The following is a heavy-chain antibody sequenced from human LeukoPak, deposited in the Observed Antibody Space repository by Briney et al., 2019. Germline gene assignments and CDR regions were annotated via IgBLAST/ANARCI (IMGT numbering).Heavy chain of an antibody. CDR1: GYTFTGHY. CDR2: INPNSGGT. V-gene: IGHV1-2*02. D-gene: IGHD3-22*01. CDR3: AREVDYYDSSDYFPLGY. Sequence: ASVEVSCKASGYTFTGHYMHWVRQAPGQGLEWMGWINPNSGGTNYAQKFQGRVTMTRDTSITTAYMELSRLKSDDTAVYYCAREVDYYDSSDYFPLGYWGRGTLVTVSS. J-gene: IGHJ4*02.